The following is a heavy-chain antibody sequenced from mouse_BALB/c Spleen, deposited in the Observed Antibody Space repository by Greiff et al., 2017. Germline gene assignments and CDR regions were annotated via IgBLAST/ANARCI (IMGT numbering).Heavy chain of an antibody. CDR1: GFTFSSYA. J-gene: IGHJ4*01. CDR3: ARGGETMITGGPYYAMDY. CDR2: ISSGGST. Sequence: EVQGVESGGGLVKPGGSLKLSCAASGFTFSSYAMSWVRQTPEKRLEWVASISSGGSTYYPDSVKGRFTISRDNARNILYLQMSSLRSEDTAMYYCARGGETMITGGPYYAMDYWGQGTSVTVSS. V-gene: IGHV5-6-5*01. D-gene: IGHD2-4*01.